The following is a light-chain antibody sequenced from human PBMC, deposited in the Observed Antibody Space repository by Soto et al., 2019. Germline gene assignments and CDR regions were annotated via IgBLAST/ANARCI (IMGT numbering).Light chain of an antibody. CDR3: QQYNSYSAKT. CDR2: DAS. V-gene: IGKV1-5*01. Sequence: DIQMTQSPSTLSASVGDRVTITCRASQSISSWLAWYQQKPGKAPKLLIYDASSLESGVPSRFSGSGSGTEFTLTISSLQPDDFATSYCQQYNSYSAKTFGQGTKVEIK. CDR1: QSISSW. J-gene: IGKJ1*01.